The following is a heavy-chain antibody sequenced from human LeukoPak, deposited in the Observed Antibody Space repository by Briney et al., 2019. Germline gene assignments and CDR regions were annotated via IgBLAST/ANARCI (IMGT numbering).Heavy chain of an antibody. Sequence: GGSLRLSCATSGFSFTDYPMNWVRQAPGKGLEWISNIRTTAEGAKYAYYAGSVKGRVTISRDDGKNTLYLHMNSLRDDDTAVYYCATDQRYAFDYWGQGILVTVSS. CDR2: IRTTAEGAKYA. CDR1: GFSFTDYP. D-gene: IGHD3-9*01. V-gene: IGHV3-48*02. J-gene: IGHJ4*02. CDR3: ATDQRYAFDY.